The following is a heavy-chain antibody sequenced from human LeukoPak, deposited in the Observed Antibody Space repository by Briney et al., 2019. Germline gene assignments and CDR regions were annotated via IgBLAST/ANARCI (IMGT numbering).Heavy chain of an antibody. D-gene: IGHD3-22*01. Sequence: SETLSLTCAVYGGSFSGYYWSWIRQPPGKGLEWIGEINHSGSTNYNPSLKSRVTISVDKSKNQFSLKLSSVTAADTAVYYCARGPHYYDSSGYHYYYYYMDVWGKGTTVTVSS. CDR1: GGSFSGYY. CDR2: INHSGST. CDR3: ARGPHYYDSSGYHYYYYYMDV. J-gene: IGHJ6*03. V-gene: IGHV4-34*01.